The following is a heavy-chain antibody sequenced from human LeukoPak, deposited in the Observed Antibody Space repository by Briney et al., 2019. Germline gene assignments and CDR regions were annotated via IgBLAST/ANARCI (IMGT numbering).Heavy chain of an antibody. CDR1: GGTFSSYA. Sequence: SVKVACKASGGTFSSYAISWVRQAPGQGLEWMGGIIPIFGTANYAQKFQGRVTITTDESTSTAYMELSSLRSEDTAVYYCARDRIEADRYFDYWGKGTLVTVSS. J-gene: IGHJ4*02. D-gene: IGHD6-13*01. V-gene: IGHV1-69*05. CDR2: IIPIFGTA. CDR3: ARDRIEADRYFDY.